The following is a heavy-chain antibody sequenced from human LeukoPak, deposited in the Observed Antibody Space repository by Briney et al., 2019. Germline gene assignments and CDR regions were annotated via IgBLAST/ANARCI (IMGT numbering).Heavy chain of an antibody. V-gene: IGHV3-48*03. CDR2: ISSSGSTI. CDR3: ARDGSYYFDY. J-gene: IGHJ4*02. CDR1: GFTFSSYE. Sequence: GGSLRLSCAASGFTFSSYEMNWVRQAPGKGLEWVSYISSSGSTIYYADSEKGGFTISRDNAKNSLYLQMNSLRAEDTAVYYCARDGSYYFDYWGQGTLVTVSS.